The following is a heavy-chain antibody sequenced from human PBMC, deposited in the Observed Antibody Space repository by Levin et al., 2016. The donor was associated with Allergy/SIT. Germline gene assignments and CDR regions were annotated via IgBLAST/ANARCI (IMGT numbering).Heavy chain of an antibody. CDR1: GLTFSHYG. D-gene: IGHD4-17*01. V-gene: IGHV3-33*08. CDR2: IWHDETHI. J-gene: IGHJ6*02. CDR3: ARWYGDLDYYNMDV. Sequence: GESLKISCAGSGLTFSHYGMHWVRQAPGKGLEWVAVIWHDETHIYYADSVKGRFTISRDNSKKTLYLQMNSLRAEDTAVYYCARWYGDLDYYNMDVWGQGTTVSVS.